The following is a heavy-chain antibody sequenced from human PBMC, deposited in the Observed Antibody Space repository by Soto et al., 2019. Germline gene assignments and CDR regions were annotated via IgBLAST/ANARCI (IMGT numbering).Heavy chain of an antibody. V-gene: IGHV3-23*01. CDR1: GGNFISHG. D-gene: IGHD1-7*01. CDR3: AKDERRWNYPTAFDY. CDR2: ISGSGGST. J-gene: IGHJ4*02. Sequence: RLCWGAAGGNFISHGVSWVSQEQGKGLEWVSAISGSGGSTYYADSVKGRFTISRDNSKNTLYLQMHSLRAEDTAVYYCAKDERRWNYPTAFDYWGQGTLVSLSS.